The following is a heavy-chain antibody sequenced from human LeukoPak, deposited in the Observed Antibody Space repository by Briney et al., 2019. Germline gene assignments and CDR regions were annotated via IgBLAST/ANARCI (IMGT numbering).Heavy chain of an antibody. CDR3: AREGSSSGFFDY. V-gene: IGHV3-30*03. J-gene: IGHJ4*02. CDR1: GFTFSSYG. Sequence: GGSLRLSCAASGFTFSSYGMHWVRQAPGKGLEWVAVISYDGSNKYYADSVKGRFTISRDNSKNTLYLQMNSMRTEDTALYFCAREGSSSGFFDYWGQGTLVTVSS. CDR2: ISYDGSNK. D-gene: IGHD6-19*01.